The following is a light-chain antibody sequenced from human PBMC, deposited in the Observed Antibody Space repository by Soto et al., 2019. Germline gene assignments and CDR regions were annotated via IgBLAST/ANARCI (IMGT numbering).Light chain of an antibody. CDR2: TAS. CDR3: QRSHSSPLS. CDR1: QSISRN. J-gene: IGKJ4*01. Sequence: IQMTQSPSSLSASVGDRVTITCRASQSISRNLNWYQQKPGKAPELLIYTASNLQSGVPSRFSGSGSGTDFALTISSLQPEDSAVYYCQRSHSSPLSFGGGTKVEFK. V-gene: IGKV1-39*01.